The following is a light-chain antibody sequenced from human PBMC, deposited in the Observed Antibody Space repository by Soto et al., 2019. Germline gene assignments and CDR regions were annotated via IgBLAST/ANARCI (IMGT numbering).Light chain of an antibody. Sequence: SYELTQPPSVSVAPGQTARITCGGNNLGSESVHWYQQKPGQAPVMVVYDDSDRPSGIPERFSGSKSGTSATLGITGLQTGDEADYYCGTWDSSLSAGVFGGGTKLTVL. CDR3: GTWDSSLSAGV. J-gene: IGLJ2*01. CDR1: NLGSES. V-gene: IGLV3-21*02. CDR2: DDS.